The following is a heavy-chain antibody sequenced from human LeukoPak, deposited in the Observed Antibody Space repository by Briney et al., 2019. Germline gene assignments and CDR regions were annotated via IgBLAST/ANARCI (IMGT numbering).Heavy chain of an antibody. CDR2: IYYSGST. J-gene: IGHJ5*02. CDR1: GGSISSYY. V-gene: IGHV4-59*01. D-gene: IGHD3-3*01. Sequence: SETLSLTCTVSGGSISSYYWSWIRQPPGKGLEWIGYIYYSGSTNYNPSLKSRVTISVDTSKNQFSLKLSSVTAADTAVYYCARGVAAIETGWCDPWGQGTLVTVSS. CDR3: ARGVAAIETGWCDP.